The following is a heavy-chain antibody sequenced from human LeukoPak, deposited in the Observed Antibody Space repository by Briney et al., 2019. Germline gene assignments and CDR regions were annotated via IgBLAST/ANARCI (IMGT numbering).Heavy chain of an antibody. CDR1: GFTVSSNY. J-gene: IGHJ4*02. CDR3: ARARDVYNEIDY. Sequence: GGSLRLSCAASGFTVSSNYMSWVRQAPGKGLEWVSVIYSGGSTYYADSVRARFTISRDNSKNTVYLQLNSLRAEDTAVFYCARARDVYNEIDYWGRGTLVTVSS. D-gene: IGHD5-24*01. CDR2: IYSGGST. V-gene: IGHV3-66*01.